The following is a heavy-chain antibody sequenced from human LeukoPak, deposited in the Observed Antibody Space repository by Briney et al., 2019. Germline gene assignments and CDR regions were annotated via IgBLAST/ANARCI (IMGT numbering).Heavy chain of an antibody. CDR3: ARDSMGIQLWMYY. D-gene: IGHD5-18*01. Sequence: ASVKVSCKASGYTFTSYGISWVRQAPGQGLEWMGWISAYNGNTNYAQKLQGRVTMTRDTSTSTVYMELSSLRSEDTAVYYCARDSMGIQLWMYYWGQGTLVTVSS. V-gene: IGHV1-18*01. CDR1: GYTFTSYG. CDR2: ISAYNGNT. J-gene: IGHJ4*02.